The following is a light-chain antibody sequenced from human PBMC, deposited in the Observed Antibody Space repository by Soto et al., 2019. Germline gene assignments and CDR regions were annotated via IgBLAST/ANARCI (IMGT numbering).Light chain of an antibody. CDR1: QSVHRY. CDR3: QQLHSYPIT. CDR2: FAS. Sequence: EIVLTQSPATLSLSPGDRATLSCRASQSVHRYLAWYQQKPGQPPRLLIYFASTRATAVPARFTAGGSGTEFTLTISSLQSDDLAVYYCQQLHSYPITFGQGTRLEIK. J-gene: IGKJ5*01. V-gene: IGKV3-15*01.